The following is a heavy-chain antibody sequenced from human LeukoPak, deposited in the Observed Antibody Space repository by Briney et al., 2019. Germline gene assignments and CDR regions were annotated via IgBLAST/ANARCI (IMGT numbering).Heavy chain of an antibody. CDR3: ARTIGYSSIWYFDY. V-gene: IGHV3-9*01. CDR2: ISRISGST. CDR1: GFIFNNYA. Sequence: GGSLRLSCAGSGFIFNNYAMHWVRQPPGKGLEWVSGISRISGSTNYADSVKGRFTISRDNAKNTLYLQMNSVRAEDTAVYDCARTIGYSSIWYFDYWGQGTLVTVSS. J-gene: IGHJ4*02. D-gene: IGHD6-13*01.